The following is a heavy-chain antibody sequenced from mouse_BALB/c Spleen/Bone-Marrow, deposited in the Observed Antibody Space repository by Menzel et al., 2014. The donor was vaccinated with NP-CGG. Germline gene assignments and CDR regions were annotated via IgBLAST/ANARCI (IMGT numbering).Heavy chain of an antibody. Sequence: VQLQQSGAEIVKPGASVKSSCTTSGFNIEDSYIYWMKQRPEQGLEWIGRIDPANGNTKYDPKFQGKATITVDTSSATPSVQLNSLTSEDSAVYYCARNYGSSLDYWGQDTTLTVSP. J-gene: IGHJ2*01. V-gene: IGHV14-3*02. CDR3: ARNYGSSLDY. CDR1: GFNIEDSY. D-gene: IGHD1-1*01. CDR2: IDPANGNT.